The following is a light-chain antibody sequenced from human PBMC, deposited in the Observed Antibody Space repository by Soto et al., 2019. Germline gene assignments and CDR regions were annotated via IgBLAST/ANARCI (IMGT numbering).Light chain of an antibody. J-gene: IGLJ2*01. CDR1: WPNIGKNS. V-gene: IGLV1-44*01. CDR3: AACDDSLNSVV. Sequence: QYVLTQPPSVSGTPGQTVTISCSGSWPNIGKNSLNWFQQLPGTAPNLLISTTNHRPSGVRGRFSGSKSGTSASLTISGLQSDDGADYYCAACDDSLNSVVFGGGTKVTVL. CDR2: TTN.